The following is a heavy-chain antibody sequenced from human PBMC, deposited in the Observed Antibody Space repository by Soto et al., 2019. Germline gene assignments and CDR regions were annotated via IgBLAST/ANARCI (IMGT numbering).Heavy chain of an antibody. J-gene: IGHJ6*02. Sequence: PSETLSLTCIVSGGSISSNYWSWIRQPPGKGLEWIGYIYYTGSTNFNPSLKNRVIISVDTSKNQFSLKLSSVTAADTAVYYCARSYPNTTFGEVPSRGLDVWGQGTTVTVSS. CDR3: ARSYPNTTFGEVPSRGLDV. CDR2: IYYTGST. D-gene: IGHD3-3*01. CDR1: GGSISSNY. V-gene: IGHV4-59*01.